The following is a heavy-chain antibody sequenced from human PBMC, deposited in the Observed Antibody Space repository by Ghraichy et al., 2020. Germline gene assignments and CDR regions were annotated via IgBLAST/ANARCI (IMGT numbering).Heavy chain of an antibody. V-gene: IGHV3-21*01. CDR1: GFTFSSYS. CDR3: ARSLYDFWSGYYTWYYGMDV. Sequence: GGSLRLSCAASGFTFSSYSMNWVRQAPGKGLEWVSSISSSSSYIYYADSVKGRFTISRDNAKNSLYLQMNSLRAEDTAVYYCARSLYDFWSGYYTWYYGMDVWGQGTTVTVSS. D-gene: IGHD3-3*01. CDR2: ISSSSSYI. J-gene: IGHJ6*02.